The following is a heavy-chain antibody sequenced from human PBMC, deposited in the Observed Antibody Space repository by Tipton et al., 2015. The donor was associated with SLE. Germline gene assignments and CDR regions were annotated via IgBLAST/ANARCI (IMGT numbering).Heavy chain of an antibody. CDR2: IYYSGST. CDR3: ARVGWDLLWFGEYQPHNWFDP. Sequence: TLSLTCTVSGGSISSGGYYWSWIRQHPGKGLEWIGYIYYSGSTHYNPSLKSRVTISVDTSKNQFSLKLSSVTAADTAVYYCARVGWDLLWFGEYQPHNWFDPWGQGTLVTVSS. D-gene: IGHD3-10*01. V-gene: IGHV4-31*03. CDR1: GGSISSGGYY. J-gene: IGHJ5*02.